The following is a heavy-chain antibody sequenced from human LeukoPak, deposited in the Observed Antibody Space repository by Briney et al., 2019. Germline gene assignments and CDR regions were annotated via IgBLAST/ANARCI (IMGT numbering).Heavy chain of an antibody. J-gene: IGHJ4*02. V-gene: IGHV4-59*01. D-gene: IGHD3-22*01. CDR2: IYYSGST. CDR3: ARVHATPYYYDSSGYSGRHSASLRYAYYFDY. Sequence: PSETLSLTCTVSGVSISSYYWSWLRQPPGKGLEWVGDIYYSGSTNYNPSLKSRVTISVDTSKNQFSLKLSSVTAADTAVYYCARVHATPYYYDSSGYSGRHSASLRYAYYFDYWGQGTLVTVSS. CDR1: GVSISSYY.